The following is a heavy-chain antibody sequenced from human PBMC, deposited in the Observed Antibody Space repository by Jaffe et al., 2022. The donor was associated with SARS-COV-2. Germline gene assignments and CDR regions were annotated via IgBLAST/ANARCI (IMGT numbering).Heavy chain of an antibody. CDR1: GGSISSGDYY. V-gene: IGHV4-30-4*01. Sequence: QVQLQESGPGLVKPSQTLSLTCTVSGGSISSGDYYWSWIRQPPGKGLEWIGYIYYSGSTYYNPSLKSRVTISVDTSKNQFSLKLSSVTAADTAVYYCARAKYYYDSSGYYQAFDIWGQGTMVTVSS. CDR3: ARAKYYYDSSGYYQAFDI. J-gene: IGHJ3*02. D-gene: IGHD3-22*01. CDR2: IYYSGST.